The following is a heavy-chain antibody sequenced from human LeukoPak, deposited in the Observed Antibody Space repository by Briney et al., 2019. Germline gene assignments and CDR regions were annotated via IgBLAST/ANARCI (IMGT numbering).Heavy chain of an antibody. CDR1: GFTFSRHW. V-gene: IGHV3-7*01. Sequence: GWSLRLSCATSGFTFSRHWMSWVRQAPGKGPEWVANIKQDGSERYYVDSVKGRFTISRDNAKSSLYLQMNSLRAEDTAVYYCARGYFDGDAFDIWGQGTMVTVSS. CDR2: IKQDGSER. D-gene: IGHD3-9*01. CDR3: ARGYFDGDAFDI. J-gene: IGHJ3*02.